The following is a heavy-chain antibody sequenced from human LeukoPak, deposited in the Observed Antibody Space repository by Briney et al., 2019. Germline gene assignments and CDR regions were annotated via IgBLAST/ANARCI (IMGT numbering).Heavy chain of an antibody. Sequence: GGPLGFSCEAPGFSLSLYVLTWFGKPPGKGLEYVSGIGPIGGSTYYANSVKGRFTISRDNSKNTLYLQMGSLRAEDMAVYYCARGAHYDYAWGSYRPFYFDYWGQGSPVTVSS. CDR1: GFSLSLYV. CDR2: IGPIGGST. J-gene: IGHJ4*02. V-gene: IGHV3-64*01. D-gene: IGHD3-16*02. CDR3: ARGAHYDYAWGSYRPFYFDY.